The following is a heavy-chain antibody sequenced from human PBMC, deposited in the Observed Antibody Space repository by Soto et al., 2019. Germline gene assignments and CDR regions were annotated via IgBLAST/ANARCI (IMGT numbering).Heavy chain of an antibody. CDR1: GYPFSNYN. D-gene: IGHD3-3*01. CDR3: ARILRGLKIVGVAHPGYY. CDR2: INTGNGNT. V-gene: IGHV1-3*04. J-gene: IGHJ4*02. Sequence: QVQLVQSGDEVRKPGASVKVSCKASGYPFSNYNIHWVRQAPGRGLEWMGWINTGNGNTRYSQKVQGRVSITSDQSANTADMELSSLKSEDTAVYYCARILRGLKIVGVAHPGYYWGQGTLVTVSS.